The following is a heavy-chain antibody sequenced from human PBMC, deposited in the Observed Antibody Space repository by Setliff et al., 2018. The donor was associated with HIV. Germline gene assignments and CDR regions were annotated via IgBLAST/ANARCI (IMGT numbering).Heavy chain of an antibody. J-gene: IGHJ5*02. CDR2: ITYDGSRT. Sequence: GGSLRLSCVASGFSFSNFAMHWVRQAPGKGLEWVSVITYDGSRTYYADSVKGRFTISRDNSKNTLYLQMNSLRAEDTAVYYCAKADRGYGRNWFDPWGQGTLVTVSS. CDR3: AKADRGYGRNWFDP. CDR1: GFSFSNFA. D-gene: IGHD4-17*01. V-gene: IGHV3-30*07.